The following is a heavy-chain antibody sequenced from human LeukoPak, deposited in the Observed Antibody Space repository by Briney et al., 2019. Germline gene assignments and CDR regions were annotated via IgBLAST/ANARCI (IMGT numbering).Heavy chain of an antibody. CDR1: GFTFSSYS. J-gene: IGHJ4*02. CDR3: AKGHSSSWAHFDY. CDR2: ISSSSSTI. D-gene: IGHD6-13*01. V-gene: IGHV3-48*01. Sequence: GGSLRLSCAASGFTFSSYSMNWVRQAPGKGLEWVSYISSSSSTIYYADSVKGRFTISRDNSKNTLYLQMNSLRAEDTAVYYCAKGHSSSWAHFDYWGQGTLVTVSS.